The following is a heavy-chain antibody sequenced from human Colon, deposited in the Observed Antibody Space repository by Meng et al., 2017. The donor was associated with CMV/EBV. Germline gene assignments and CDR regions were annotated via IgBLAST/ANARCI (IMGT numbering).Heavy chain of an antibody. J-gene: IGHJ4*02. CDR2: ISNDGSTT. Sequence: GESLKISCVASGLTFRSHCMHWVRQTPGKELVWVSRISNDGSTTTYADSVKGRFTISRDNAKNTLYLQMNSLAVDDTAVYYCITEAAGGDYWGQGALVTVSS. CDR3: ITEAAGGDY. D-gene: IGHD1-14*01. CDR1: GLTFRSHC. V-gene: IGHV3-74*01.